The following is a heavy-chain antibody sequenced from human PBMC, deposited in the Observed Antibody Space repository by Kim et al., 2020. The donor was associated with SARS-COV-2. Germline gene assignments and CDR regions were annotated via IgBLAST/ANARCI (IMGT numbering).Heavy chain of an antibody. CDR3: ARGDYPNTYYDFLRPQNYYYYGMDV. V-gene: IGHV3-21*01. CDR1: GFTFSSYS. Sequence: GGSLRLSCAASGFTFSSYSMNWVRRAPGKGLEWVSSISSSSSYIYYADSVKGRFTISRDNAKNSLYLQMNSLRAEDTAVYYCARGDYPNTYYDFLRPQNYYYYGMDVWGQGTTVTVSS. CDR2: ISSSSSYI. D-gene: IGHD3-3*01. J-gene: IGHJ6*02.